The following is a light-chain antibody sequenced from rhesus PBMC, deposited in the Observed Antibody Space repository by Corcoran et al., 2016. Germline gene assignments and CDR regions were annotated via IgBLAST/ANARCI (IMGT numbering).Light chain of an antibody. CDR1: QSVNNR. Sequence: EIVLTQSPATLSLSPGERAILSCRASQSVNNRVVWYQQRLEQAPRLLIYGASSRTTGIPDRFSGSGSGTDFTLTISSLEAEDFALYYCQQYNNWPYSFGQGTKVEIK. CDR3: QQYNNWPYS. V-gene: IGKV3-42*03. CDR2: GAS. J-gene: IGKJ2*01.